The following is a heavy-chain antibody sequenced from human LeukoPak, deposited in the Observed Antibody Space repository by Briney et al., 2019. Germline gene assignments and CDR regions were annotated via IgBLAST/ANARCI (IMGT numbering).Heavy chain of an antibody. CDR2: IYYSGST. D-gene: IGHD6-19*01. CDR3: ARGSGWNSFDP. J-gene: IGHJ5*02. CDR1: GGSISSGSYY. Sequence: SETLSLTCTVSGGSISSGSYYWGWIRQPPGKGLEWIGSIYYSGSTYYNPSLKSRVTISVDTSKNQFSLKLSSVTAADTAFYYCARGSGWNSFDPWGQGTLVTVSS. V-gene: IGHV4-39*01.